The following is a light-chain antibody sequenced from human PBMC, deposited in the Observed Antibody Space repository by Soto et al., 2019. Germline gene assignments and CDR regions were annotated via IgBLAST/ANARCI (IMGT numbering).Light chain of an antibody. J-gene: IGLJ3*02. CDR2: EVS. Sequence: QSALTQPASVSGSPGQSITISCTGTSSDVGGYNYVSWYQQHPGKAPKLMIYEVSNRPSGVSNRFSGSKSGNTASLTISGLQAEDEADYYCRSYTSSSTGVFGGGTKLTVL. CDR3: RSYTSSSTGV. CDR1: SSDVGGYNY. V-gene: IGLV2-14*01.